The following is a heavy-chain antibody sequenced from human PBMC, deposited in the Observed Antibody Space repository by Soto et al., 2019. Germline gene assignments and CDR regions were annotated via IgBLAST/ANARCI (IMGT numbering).Heavy chain of an antibody. V-gene: IGHV3-53*01. CDR2: IYSGGST. J-gene: IGHJ6*02. D-gene: IGHD3-16*01. CDR3: ARDRDDYDYVWGRWHGMDV. Sequence: PGGSLRLSCAASGFTVSSNHMSWVRQAPGKGLEWVSVIYSGGSTYYADSVKGRFTISRDNSKNTLYLQMNSLGAEDTAVYYCARDRDDYDYVWGRWHGMDVWGQGTTVTVSS. CDR1: GFTVSSNH.